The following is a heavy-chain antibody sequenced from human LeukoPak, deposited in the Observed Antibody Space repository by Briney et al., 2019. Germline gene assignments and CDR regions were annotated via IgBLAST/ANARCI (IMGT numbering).Heavy chain of an antibody. CDR2: MNPNSGNT. J-gene: IGHJ4*02. Sequence: ASVKVSCKASGYTFTSYDINWVRQATGQGLEWMGWMNPNSGNTGYAQKFQGRVTITRNTSISTAYMELSSLRSEDTAVYYCATDPGQQLVRVGTYFDYWGQGTLVTVSS. V-gene: IGHV1-8*03. CDR3: ATDPGQQLVRVGTYFDY. D-gene: IGHD6-13*01. CDR1: GYTFTSYD.